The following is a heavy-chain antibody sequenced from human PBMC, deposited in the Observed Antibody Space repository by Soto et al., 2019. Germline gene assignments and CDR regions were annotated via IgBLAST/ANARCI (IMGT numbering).Heavy chain of an antibody. J-gene: IGHJ6*02. Sequence: QVQLVESGGGLVKPGGSLRLSCAASGLTFIDFYMSWVRQAPGKGLDWVSYIEPSGTTIVYADSVKGRFTVSRDNAKNSLYLQMDSLRGEDSAVYYCARGHHGLEIWGRGTTVTVSS. V-gene: IGHV3-11*01. CDR1: GLTFIDFY. CDR2: IEPSGTTI. CDR3: ARGHHGLEI.